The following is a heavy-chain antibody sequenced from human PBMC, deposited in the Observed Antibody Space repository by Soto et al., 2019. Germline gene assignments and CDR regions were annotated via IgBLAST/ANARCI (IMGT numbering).Heavy chain of an antibody. CDR3: TTPYYDFWSGPDAFDI. V-gene: IGHV3-15*07. Sequence: GGSLRLSCAASGFTFSNAWMNWVRQAPGKGLEWVGRIKSKTDGGTTNYAAPVKDRFTISRDDSKNTLYLQMNSLKSEDTAVYYCTTPYYDFWSGPDAFDIWGQGTMVTVAS. D-gene: IGHD3-3*01. CDR2: IKSKTDGGTT. J-gene: IGHJ3*02. CDR1: GFTFSNAW.